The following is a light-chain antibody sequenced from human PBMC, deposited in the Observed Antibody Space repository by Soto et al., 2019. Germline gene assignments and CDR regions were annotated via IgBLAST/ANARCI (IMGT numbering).Light chain of an antibody. CDR1: QSISSY. CDR2: AAS. J-gene: IGKJ1*01. Sequence: DIQMTQSPSSLSPALGDRVTITCRASQSISSYLNWYQQKPGKAXKLLIYAASNLQSGVPSRFSGSGAGTEYTLTISGLQPDDFSNYYCQQYNSYSPWTFGPGTKGDI. CDR3: QQYNSYSPWT. V-gene: IGKV1-39*01.